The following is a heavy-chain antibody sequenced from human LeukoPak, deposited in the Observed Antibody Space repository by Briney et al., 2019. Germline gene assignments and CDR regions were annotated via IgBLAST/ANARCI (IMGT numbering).Heavy chain of an antibody. V-gene: IGHV4-61*01. J-gene: IGHJ4*02. CDR1: GGSVSRGSYY. D-gene: IGHD1-26*01. Sequence: SETLSLTCTVSGGSVSRGSYYWSWTRQPPGKGLEWIGYIHHSGTTNYSPSLKSRVTISVDMFKNQFFLNLTSVTAADTAVYHCARGRLGATYWGQGTLVTVSS. CDR3: ARGRLGATY. CDR2: IHHSGTT.